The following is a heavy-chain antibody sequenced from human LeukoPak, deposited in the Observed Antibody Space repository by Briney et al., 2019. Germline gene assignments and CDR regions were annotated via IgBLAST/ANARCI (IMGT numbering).Heavy chain of an antibody. J-gene: IGHJ3*01. CDR2: ISAYNGNT. CDR1: GYTFTSYG. D-gene: IGHD1-1*01. V-gene: IGHV1-18*01. Sequence: ASVKVSCKASGYTFTSYGISWVRQAPGQGLEWMGWISAYNGNTNYAQKLQGRVTMTTDTSTSTAYMELRSLRSDDTAVYYCARAKTLEPSPSNAFDFWGQGTMVIVSS. CDR3: ARAKTLEPSPSNAFDF.